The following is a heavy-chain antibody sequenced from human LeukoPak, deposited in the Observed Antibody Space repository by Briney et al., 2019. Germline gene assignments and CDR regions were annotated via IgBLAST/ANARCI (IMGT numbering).Heavy chain of an antibody. CDR3: ARGLGVVVAAIDY. J-gene: IGHJ4*02. V-gene: IGHV4-39*07. Sequence: PSETLSLTCTVSGGSISSSSYYWGWIRQPPGKGLEWIGSIYYSGSTYYNPSLKSRVTISVDTSKNQFSLKLSSVTAADTAVYYCARGLGVVVAAIDYWGQGTLVTVSS. CDR2: IYYSGST. D-gene: IGHD2-15*01. CDR1: GGSISSSSYY.